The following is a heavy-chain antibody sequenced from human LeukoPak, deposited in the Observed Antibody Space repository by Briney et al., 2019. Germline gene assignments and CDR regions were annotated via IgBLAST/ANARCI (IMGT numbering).Heavy chain of an antibody. CDR1: GFTFSTYP. D-gene: IGHD3-9*01. CDR2: ISHHGSNE. V-gene: IGHV3-30*14. Sequence: GGSLRLSCEASGFTFSTYPMHWVRQAPDKGLEWVAMISHHGSNEYYADSVKGRFTISRDNSKNTLYLQMNNPRVEDTAIYYCARVHDTTGYYPYLDSWGQGTLVTVSS. J-gene: IGHJ4*02. CDR3: ARVHDTTGYYPYLDS.